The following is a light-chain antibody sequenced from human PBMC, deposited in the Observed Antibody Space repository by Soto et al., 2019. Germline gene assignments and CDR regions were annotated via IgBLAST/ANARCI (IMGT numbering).Light chain of an antibody. CDR3: QQYYSYPPS. CDR2: AAS. CDR1: QGISSY. Sequence: AIRMTQSPSSFSASTGDRVTITCRASQGISSYLAWYQQKPGKVPKLLIYAASTLQSGVPSRFSGSGSGTDFTLTISCLQSEDFATYYCQQYYSYPPSFGPGTKVDIK. V-gene: IGKV1-8*01. J-gene: IGKJ3*01.